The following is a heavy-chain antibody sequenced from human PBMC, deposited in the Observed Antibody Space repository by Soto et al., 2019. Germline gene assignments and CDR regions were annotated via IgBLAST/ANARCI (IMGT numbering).Heavy chain of an antibody. V-gene: IGHV4-61*01. CDR3: ARDSSGLEFFDY. CDR2: IYYSGST. Sequence: SETLSLTCTVSGDSIISSNYYWGWIRQPPGKGLEWIGYIYYSGSTNYNPSLKSRVTISVDTSKNQFSLKLSSVTAADTAVYYCARDSSGLEFFDYWGQGTLVTVSS. D-gene: IGHD3-22*01. J-gene: IGHJ4*02. CDR1: GDSIISSNYY.